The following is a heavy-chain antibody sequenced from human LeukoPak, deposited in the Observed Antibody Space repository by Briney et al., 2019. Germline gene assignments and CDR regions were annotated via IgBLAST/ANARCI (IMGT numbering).Heavy chain of an antibody. Sequence: PGGSLRLSCAASGFTFSSYGMHWVRQAPGKGLEWVAVISYDGSNKYYADSVKGRFTISRGNSKNTLYLQMNSLRAEDTAVYYCARTLGSYYYYGMEVWGQGTTVTVSS. CDR1: GFTFSSYG. J-gene: IGHJ6*02. V-gene: IGHV3-30*03. CDR2: ISYDGSNK. CDR3: ARTLGSYYYYGMEV.